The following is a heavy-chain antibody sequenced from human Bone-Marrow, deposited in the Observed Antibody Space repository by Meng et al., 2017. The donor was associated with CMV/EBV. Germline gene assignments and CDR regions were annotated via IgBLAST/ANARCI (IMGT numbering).Heavy chain of an antibody. D-gene: IGHD3-22*01. CDR3: AREYYDSSGYHPLDY. CDR1: GFTFSSYE. Sequence: GESLKISCAASGFTFSSYEMNWVRQAPGKGLEWVSYISSSGSTIYYADSVKGRFTISRDNAKNSLYLQMYSLRAEDTAVYYCAREYYDSSGYHPLDYWGQGTLVTVSS. J-gene: IGHJ4*02. V-gene: IGHV3-48*03. CDR2: ISSSGSTI.